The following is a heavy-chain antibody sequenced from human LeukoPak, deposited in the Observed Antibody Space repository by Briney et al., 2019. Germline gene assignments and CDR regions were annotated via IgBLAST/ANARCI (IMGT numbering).Heavy chain of an antibody. CDR1: GFTFSSYA. D-gene: IGHD2-2*01. J-gene: IGHJ6*03. V-gene: IGHV3-30*04. CDR3: ARVSSTRLSRDYYYYYMDV. Sequence: GGSLRLSCAASGFTFSSYAMHWVRQAPGKGLEWVAVISYDGSNKYYADSVKGRFTISRDNSKNTLYLRMNSLRAEDTAVYYCARVSSTRLSRDYYYYYMDVWGKGTTVTVSS. CDR2: ISYDGSNK.